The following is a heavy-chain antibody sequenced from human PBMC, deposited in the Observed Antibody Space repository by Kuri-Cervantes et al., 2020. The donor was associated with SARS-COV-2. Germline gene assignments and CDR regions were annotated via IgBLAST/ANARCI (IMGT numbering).Heavy chain of an antibody. V-gene: IGHV3-23*01. J-gene: IGHJ3*02. CDR1: GFTFYNFG. CDR2: INGGGDPT. Sequence: GESLKISCAASGFTFYNFGMTWVRQAPGKGLEWVSTINGGGDPTFYADSVKGRFTISRDNSKNMLYLQMSSLRAEDTAIYYCAKRTFDIWGQGTMVTVSS. CDR3: AKRTFDI.